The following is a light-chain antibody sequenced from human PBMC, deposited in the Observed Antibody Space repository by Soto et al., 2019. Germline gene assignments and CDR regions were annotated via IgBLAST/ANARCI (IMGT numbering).Light chain of an antibody. V-gene: IGLV3-21*04. CDR1: NIGNKR. CDR3: QVWDIMTDNYV. Sequence: SYELTQPPSVSVAPEKTATITCGGNNIGNKRVHWYRQKPGQAPVLLISYDSDRPSGIPERFSCSNSESTGTLTIRRVEDGDEADYYCQVWDIMTDNYVFGSGTKLTVL. CDR2: YDS. J-gene: IGLJ1*01.